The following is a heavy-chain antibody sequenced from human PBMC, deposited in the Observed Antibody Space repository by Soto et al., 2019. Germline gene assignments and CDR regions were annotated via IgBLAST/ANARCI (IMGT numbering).Heavy chain of an antibody. Sequence: QVQLVQSGAEVKKPGSSVKVSCKASGGTFSSYAISWVRQAPGQGLEWMGGIIPIFGTANYAQKFQGRVTITADESTRTASMELSRLRSEDTAVYYCASPPYCSGGSCKGAFEIWGQGTMVTVSS. J-gene: IGHJ3*02. D-gene: IGHD2-15*01. CDR2: IIPIFGTA. V-gene: IGHV1-69*12. CDR1: GGTFSSYA. CDR3: ASPPYCSGGSCKGAFEI.